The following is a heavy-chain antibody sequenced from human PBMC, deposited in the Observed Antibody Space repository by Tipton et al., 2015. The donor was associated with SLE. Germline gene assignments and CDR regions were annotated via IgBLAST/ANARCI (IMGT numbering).Heavy chain of an antibody. V-gene: IGHV4-59*01. CDR3: ARDASGGYHWFDP. CDR1: SGSISSNH. Sequence: LRLSCIVSSGSISSNHWSWIRQPPGKGLGWIGYIYYSESTKYNPSLKSRATISVDTSKNQFSLKLTSVTAADTAVYYCARDASGGYHWFDPWGQGTLVTVSS. D-gene: IGHD6-19*01. CDR2: IYYSEST. J-gene: IGHJ5*02.